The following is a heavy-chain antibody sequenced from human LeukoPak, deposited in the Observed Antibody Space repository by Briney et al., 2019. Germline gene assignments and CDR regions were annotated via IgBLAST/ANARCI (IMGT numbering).Heavy chain of an antibody. J-gene: IGHJ6*02. CDR2: ISYDGNNK. Sequence: GGSLRLSCVTTGFTFSKYGMHWVRQAPGKGLEWVAVISYDGNNKYYADSVKGRFTISRDNSKNTLYLQMNSLRAEDTAVYYCARAFGGSSYYYYGMDVWGQGTTVTVSS. CDR3: ARAFGGSSYYYYGMDV. D-gene: IGHD1-26*01. CDR1: GFTFSKYG. V-gene: IGHV3-33*08.